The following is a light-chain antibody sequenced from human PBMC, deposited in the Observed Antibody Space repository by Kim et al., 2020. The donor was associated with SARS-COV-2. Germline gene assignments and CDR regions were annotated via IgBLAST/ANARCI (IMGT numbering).Light chain of an antibody. J-gene: IGLJ3*02. V-gene: IGLV3-1*01. Sequence: LSPGQTARLTGSGDKVGDKYACWYQQKPGQAPVLVIYQDSKRPSGFPERFSGSNSGNTATLTISGTQAMDEADYYCQAWDSSTEVFGGGTKLTVL. CDR3: QAWDSSTEV. CDR1: KVGDKY. CDR2: QDS.